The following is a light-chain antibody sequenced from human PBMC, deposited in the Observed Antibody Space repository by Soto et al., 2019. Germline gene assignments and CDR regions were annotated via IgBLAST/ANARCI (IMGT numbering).Light chain of an antibody. CDR3: LLSYSGALYV. Sequence: QAVVTQEPSLTVSPGGTVTLTCGSSTGADTSGHYPYWFQQKPGQAPRTLIYDTSNNNSWTPARFSGSLLGGKAALTLSCAQSEDEAEYYCLLSYSGALYVFGTGTKVTVL. CDR1: TGADTSGHY. CDR2: DTS. J-gene: IGLJ1*01. V-gene: IGLV7-46*01.